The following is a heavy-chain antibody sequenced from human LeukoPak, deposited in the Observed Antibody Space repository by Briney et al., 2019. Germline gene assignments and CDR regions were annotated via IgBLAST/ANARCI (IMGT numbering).Heavy chain of an antibody. Sequence: SETLSLTCTVSGGSISSYYWSWIRQPAGKGLEWIGRIYTSGSTNYNPSLKSRVTISVDKSKNQFSLNLISVTPADTAVYYCARDHKSPQYFDPSGGENSFDPWGQGSLVIVSS. J-gene: IGHJ5*01. CDR2: IYTSGST. CDR3: ARDHKSPQYFDPSGGENSFDP. D-gene: IGHD3-9*01. V-gene: IGHV4-4*07. CDR1: GGSISSYY.